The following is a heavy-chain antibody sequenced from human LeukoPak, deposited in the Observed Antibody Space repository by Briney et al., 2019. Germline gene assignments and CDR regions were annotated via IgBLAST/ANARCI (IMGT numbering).Heavy chain of an antibody. CDR2: MNLNSGKT. J-gene: IGHJ6*02. CDR3: GRGYAMDV. Sequence: SVKVSCKASGYTSTKYDINWVGQASGQGGEGMGWMNLNSGKTGYRQEFQGRVTLTTNTSISTAYMELSSLRSEDTAVYYCGRGYAMDVWGQGTTVTVSS. V-gene: IGHV1-8*01. CDR1: GYTSTKYD.